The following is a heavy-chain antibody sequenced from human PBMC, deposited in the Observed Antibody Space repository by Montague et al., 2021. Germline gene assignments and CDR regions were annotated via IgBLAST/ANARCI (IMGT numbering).Heavy chain of an antibody. V-gene: IGHV3-7*01. CDR2: INEDGSEK. CDR3: ARDRAAAGS. D-gene: IGHD6-13*01. CDR1: GITFDYYW. J-gene: IGHJ5*01. Sequence: SLRLSCAASGITFDYYWVSWVRQAPGKGLEWVAHINEDGSEKNYVDSVRGRFSISRDNTKNSLYLQMNSLRVEDTAVYYCARDRAAAGSWGHGTLVIVSS.